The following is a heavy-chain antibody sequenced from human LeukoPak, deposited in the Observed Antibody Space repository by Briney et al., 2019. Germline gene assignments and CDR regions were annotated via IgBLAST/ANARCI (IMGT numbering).Heavy chain of an antibody. Sequence: KASGTLSLTCAVSGGSISSNNWWSWVRQPPGKGLEWIGEIYHSGSTNYNPSLKSRVTISVDKSKKQFSLKLSSVTAADTAVYYCATNSIGYCSGGSCCQVSDYWGQGTLVTVSS. CDR3: ATNSIGYCSGGSCCQVSDY. CDR1: GGSISSNNW. J-gene: IGHJ4*02. V-gene: IGHV4-4*02. CDR2: IYHSGST. D-gene: IGHD2-15*01.